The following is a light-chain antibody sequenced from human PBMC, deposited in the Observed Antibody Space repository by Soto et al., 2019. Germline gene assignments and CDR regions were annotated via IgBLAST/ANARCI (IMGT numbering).Light chain of an antibody. CDR3: QQYASTPLYP. CDR2: GAT. CDR1: QRVRRNY. Sequence: EIVLTQSPGTLSLSPGERATLSCRASQRVRRNYLAWYRQKPGQAPRLLIYGATSRATGIPDRFSGSGSGTDFTLTISRLEPEDFAVYYCQQYASTPLYPFGQGTKLEIK. J-gene: IGKJ2*01. V-gene: IGKV3-20*01.